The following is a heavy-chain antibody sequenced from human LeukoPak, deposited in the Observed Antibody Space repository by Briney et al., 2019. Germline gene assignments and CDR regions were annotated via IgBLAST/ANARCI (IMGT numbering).Heavy chain of an antibody. V-gene: IGHV4-59*01. Sequence: SETLSLTCTVSGDSISSYYWSWIRQPPGKGLEWVGYIYYDGSPNYNPSLKSRVTISVDTSKNQFSLKLSSVTAADTAVYYCSRIAMAENYYDSSGYFDYWGQGTLVTVSS. J-gene: IGHJ4*02. CDR2: IYYDGSP. CDR3: SRIAMAENYYDSSGYFDY. D-gene: IGHD3-22*01. CDR1: GDSISSYY.